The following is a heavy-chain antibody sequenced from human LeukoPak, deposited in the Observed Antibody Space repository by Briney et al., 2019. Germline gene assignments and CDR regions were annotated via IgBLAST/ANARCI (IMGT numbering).Heavy chain of an antibody. Sequence: GASVKVSCKASGSTFRSYAIRRVRQAPGQGLEWIGGIITIFGTANDAQKFQGRITSTADESTSTDYMERSSLRSEDMAVYYCERESYDWSLRSHDFHFGGQGTLVSVSS. CDR3: ERESYDWSLRSHDFHF. CDR2: IITIFGTA. D-gene: IGHD5-12*01. J-gene: IGHJ4*02. CDR1: GSTFRSYA. V-gene: IGHV1-69*01.